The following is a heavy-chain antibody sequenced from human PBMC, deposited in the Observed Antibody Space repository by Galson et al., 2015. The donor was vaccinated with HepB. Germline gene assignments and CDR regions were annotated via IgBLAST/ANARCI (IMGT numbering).Heavy chain of an antibody. V-gene: IGHV7-4-1*02. D-gene: IGHD6-19*01. CDR3: ARSSSSGWYRIGDWYFDL. Sequence: SVKVSCKASGYTFTSYAMNWVRQAPGQGLEWMGWINTNTGNPTYAQGFTGRFVFSLDTSVSTAYLQISSLKAEDTAVYYCARSSSSGWYRIGDWYFDLWGRGTLVTVSS. CDR2: INTNTGNP. CDR1: GYTFTSYA. J-gene: IGHJ2*01.